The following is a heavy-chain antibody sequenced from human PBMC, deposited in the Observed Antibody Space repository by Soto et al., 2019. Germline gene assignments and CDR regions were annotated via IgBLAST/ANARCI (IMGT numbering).Heavy chain of an antibody. CDR2: IYHSGST. J-gene: IGHJ4*02. CDR1: GGSISSSNW. Sequence: SETLSLTCAVSGGSISSSNWWRWVRQPPGKGLEWIGEIYHSGSTNYNPSLKSRVTISADKSKNQFSLKLSSVTAADTAVYYCARGEPYRGFDYWGQGTLVTVSS. CDR3: ARGEPYRGFDY. D-gene: IGHD3-10*01. V-gene: IGHV4-4*02.